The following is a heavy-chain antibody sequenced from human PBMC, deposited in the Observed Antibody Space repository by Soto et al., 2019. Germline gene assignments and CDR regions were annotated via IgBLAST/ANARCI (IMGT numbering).Heavy chain of an antibody. Sequence: QVQLQQWGAGLLKPSETLSLTCAVYGGSFSGYYWSWIRQPPGKGLEWIGEINHSGSTNYNPSLKSRVTISVDTSKNQFSLKLSSVTAADTAVYYCAGVNIVLMVYATFDYWGQGTLVTVSS. CDR1: GGSFSGYY. CDR3: AGVNIVLMVYATFDY. V-gene: IGHV4-34*01. J-gene: IGHJ4*02. D-gene: IGHD2-8*01. CDR2: INHSGST.